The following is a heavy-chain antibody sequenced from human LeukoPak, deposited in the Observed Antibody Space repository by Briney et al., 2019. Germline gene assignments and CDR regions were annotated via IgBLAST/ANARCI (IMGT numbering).Heavy chain of an antibody. CDR1: GVTFSSNY. V-gene: IGHV3-53*01. CDR2: IYSGGST. D-gene: IGHD3-10*01. CDR3: ASARSRGYYYGMDV. J-gene: IGHJ6*02. Sequence: GGSLRLSCADSGVTFSSNYMSWVRQAPGQGLEWVSVIYSGGSTYYADSVKGRFTISRDNSKNTLYLQMNSLRAEDTAVYYCASARSRGYYYGMDVWGQGTTVTVSS.